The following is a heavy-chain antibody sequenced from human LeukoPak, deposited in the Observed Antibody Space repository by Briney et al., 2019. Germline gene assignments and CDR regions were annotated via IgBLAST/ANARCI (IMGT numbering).Heavy chain of an antibody. CDR1: GFTFSSYS. J-gene: IGHJ5*02. CDR3: AKKSEYKHLRHNWFDP. Sequence: QPGGSLRLPCAASGFTFSSYSMNWVRQAPGKGLEWVSAISGSGDSTNYADSVKGRFTISRDNSQNTLYLQMNSLRAEDTAVYYCAKKSEYKHLRHNWFDPWGQGTLVTVSS. CDR2: ISGSGDST. D-gene: IGHD2-2*01. V-gene: IGHV3-23*01.